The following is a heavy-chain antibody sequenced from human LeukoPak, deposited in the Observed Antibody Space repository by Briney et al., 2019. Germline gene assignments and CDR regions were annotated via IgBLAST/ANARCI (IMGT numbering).Heavy chain of an antibody. J-gene: IGHJ4*02. D-gene: IGHD6-6*01. CDR3: AKGQGIVARPPFDY. CDR1: GFTCSSYS. V-gene: IGHV3-23*01. CDR2: ISGGGGST. Sequence: GGSLRLSCAASGFTCSSYSMNWVRQTPGKGLEWVSVISGGGGSTYYADSAKGRFTISRDNSKNTLYLQINSLRAEDTAVYYCAKGQGIVARPPFDYWGQGTLVTVSS.